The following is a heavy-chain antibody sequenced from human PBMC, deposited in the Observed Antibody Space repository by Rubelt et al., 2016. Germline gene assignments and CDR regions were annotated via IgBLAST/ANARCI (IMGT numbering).Heavy chain of an antibody. J-gene: IGHJ5*02. CDR2: ISPGDSDT. Sequence: EVQLVQSGPEVKKPGESLKISCKGSGYSFTTYWIGWVRQMPGKGLEWMGIISPGDSDTSNSPSCQGQVAISADKSISTAYLQWSSLKASDTAMYYCARPERFFGPFDPWGQGSLVTVSS. V-gene: IGHV5-51*01. D-gene: IGHD1-1*01. CDR1: GYSFTTYW. CDR3: ARPERFFGPFDP.